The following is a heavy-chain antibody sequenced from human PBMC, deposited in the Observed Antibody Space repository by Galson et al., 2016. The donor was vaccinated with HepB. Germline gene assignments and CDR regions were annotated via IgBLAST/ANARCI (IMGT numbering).Heavy chain of an antibody. J-gene: IGHJ4*02. CDR1: GASISSNYF. CDR3: ARSSGSINGFFDY. D-gene: IGHD1-26*01. V-gene: IGHV4-39*01. Sequence: ETLSLTCSVSGASISSNYFWAWIRQPPGKGLQWIGNVYYDGRTHYNPSLESRVTMSADTSKNQFSLELSTMSATDTAVYYCARSSGSINGFFDYWGQGALVTVSA. CDR2: VYYDGRT.